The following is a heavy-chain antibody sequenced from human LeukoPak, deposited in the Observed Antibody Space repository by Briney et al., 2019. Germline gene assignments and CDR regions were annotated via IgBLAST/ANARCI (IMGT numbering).Heavy chain of an antibody. D-gene: IGHD1-26*01. CDR3: ARHRHSGSYRRSFDY. V-gene: IGHV5-51*01. CDR2: IYPGDSDT. Sequence: RGESLKISCKGSGYRFTSYWIGWVRPMPGKGLEWMGIIYPGDSDTRYSPSFQGQVTISADKSISTAYLQWSSLKASDTAMYYCARHRHSGSYRRSFDYWGQGTLVTVSS. CDR1: GYRFTSYW. J-gene: IGHJ4*02.